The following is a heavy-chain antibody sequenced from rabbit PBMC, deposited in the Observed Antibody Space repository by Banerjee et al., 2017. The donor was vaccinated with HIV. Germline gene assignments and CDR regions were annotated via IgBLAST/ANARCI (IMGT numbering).Heavy chain of an antibody. CDR1: GFSFSSYYY. J-gene: IGHJ4*01. V-gene: IGHV1S40*01. Sequence: QSLEESGGDLVKPGASLTLTCTASGFSFSSYYYMCWVRQAPGKGLEWIACIYAGSSGSTYYASWAKGRFTISKTSSTTVTLQMTSLTAADTATYFCARGGGSSYYTYFNLWGPGTLVTVS. CDR2: IYAGSSGST. CDR3: ARGGGSSYYTYFNL. D-gene: IGHD8-1*01.